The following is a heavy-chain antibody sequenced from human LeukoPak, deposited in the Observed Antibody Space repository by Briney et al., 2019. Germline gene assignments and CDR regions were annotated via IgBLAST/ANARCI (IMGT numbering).Heavy chain of an antibody. Sequence: GGSLRLSCTASGFTLTHYGMHWVRQAPGKGLEWVAFIQYDESNKYYADSVKGRFTFSRDNSKNTMYLQMISLRAEDTAGYFCAKSPIAAPRYNFMDVWGKGTMVIVSS. CDR3: AKSPIAAPRYNFMDV. CDR2: IQYDESNK. CDR1: GFTLTHYG. D-gene: IGHD6-13*01. V-gene: IGHV3-30*02. J-gene: IGHJ6*03.